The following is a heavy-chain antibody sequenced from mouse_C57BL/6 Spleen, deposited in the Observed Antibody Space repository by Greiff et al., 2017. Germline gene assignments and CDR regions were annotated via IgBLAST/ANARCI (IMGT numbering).Heavy chain of an antibody. CDR3: ARGGAYSNYVGWYFDV. D-gene: IGHD2-5*01. CDR2: INPSNGGT. J-gene: IGHJ1*03. CDR1: GYTFTSYW. V-gene: IGHV1-53*01. Sequence: QVQLQQSGTELVKPGASVKLSCKASGYTFTSYWMHWVKQRPGQGLEWIGNINPSNGGTNYNEKFKSKATLTVDKSSSTAYMQLSSLTSEDSAVYYCARGGAYSNYVGWYFDVWGTGTTVTVSS.